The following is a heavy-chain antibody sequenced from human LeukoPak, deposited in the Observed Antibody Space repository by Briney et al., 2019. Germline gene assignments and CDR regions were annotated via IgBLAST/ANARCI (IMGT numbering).Heavy chain of an antibody. D-gene: IGHD3-22*01. J-gene: IGHJ3*02. V-gene: IGHV1-2*02. Sequence: ASVKVSCKAPGYTFTGYYMHWVRQAPGQGLEWMGWINPNSGGTNYAQKFQGRVTMTRDTSISTAYMELSRLRSDDTAVYYCARAIPYYYDSSGYFSDDAFDIWGQGTMVTVSS. CDR2: INPNSGGT. CDR1: GYTFTGYY. CDR3: ARAIPYYYDSSGYFSDDAFDI.